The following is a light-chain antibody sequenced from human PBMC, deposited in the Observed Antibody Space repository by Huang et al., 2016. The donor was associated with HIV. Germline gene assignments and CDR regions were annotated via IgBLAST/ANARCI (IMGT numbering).Light chain of an antibody. CDR1: QTISTY. CDR2: AAS. Sequence: DIKMTQSPSSLSASVGDRVTITCRASQTISTYLNWYQQRPGKAPKLLIYAASILQSGVPSRFSGSGSGTDFTLTISSLQPEDFATYYCQQSYSTLLSFGGGTKVAIK. CDR3: QQSYSTLLS. J-gene: IGKJ4*01. V-gene: IGKV1-39*01.